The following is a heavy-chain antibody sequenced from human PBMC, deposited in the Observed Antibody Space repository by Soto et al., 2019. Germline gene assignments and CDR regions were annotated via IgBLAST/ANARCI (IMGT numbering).Heavy chain of an antibody. CDR2: INWDGTAT. CDR3: TKDFCSRSNCYPAPLMNHYYGMDV. Sequence: SGGSLRLSCAASGFSFDDFTMHWVRQAPGRGLEWVSLINWDGTATYYTDSVKGRFTISRDNRKNSLYLQMNRLGPEDTALYFCTKDFCSRSNCYPAPLMNHYYGMDVWGQGTTVTVSS. D-gene: IGHD2-2*01. J-gene: IGHJ6*02. V-gene: IGHV3-43*01. CDR1: GFSFDDFT.